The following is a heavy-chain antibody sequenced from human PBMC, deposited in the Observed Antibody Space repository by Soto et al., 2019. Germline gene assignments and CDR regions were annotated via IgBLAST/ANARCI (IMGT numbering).Heavy chain of an antibody. J-gene: IGHJ4*02. V-gene: IGHV3-7*03. CDR2: IKQDVSEK. CDR3: ERDGYSSSLDY. CDR1: GFTFSNYW. Sequence: GGSLRLSCRATGFTFSNYWMSWVRQAPGKGLEWVANIKQDVSEKYYVDSMKGRVTISRDNAKNSLSLQINSLRAEDTAIYYCERDGYSSSLDYWGQGTPVTLSS. D-gene: IGHD6-13*01.